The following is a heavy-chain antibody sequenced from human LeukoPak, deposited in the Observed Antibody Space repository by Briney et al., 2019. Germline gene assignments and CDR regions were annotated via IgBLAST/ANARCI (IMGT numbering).Heavy chain of an antibody. V-gene: IGHV1-24*01. Sequence: GASVKVSCKVSGYTPTELSMHWVRQAPGKGLEWMGGFDPEDGETIYAQKFQGRVTMTEDTSTDTAYMELSSLRSEDTAVYYCATDPRIAAATGGDYWGQGTLVTVSS. J-gene: IGHJ4*02. CDR3: ATDPRIAAATGGDY. CDR1: GYTPTELS. CDR2: FDPEDGET. D-gene: IGHD6-13*01.